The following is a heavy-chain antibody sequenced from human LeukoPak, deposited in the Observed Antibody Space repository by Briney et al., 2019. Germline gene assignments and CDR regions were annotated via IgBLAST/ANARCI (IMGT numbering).Heavy chain of an antibody. CDR3: ARDLAPSITIFGVVIVFGY. J-gene: IGHJ4*02. CDR2: ISSSSSYI. V-gene: IGHV3-21*01. Sequence: GGSLRLSCAGSGFTFSSYSMNWVRQAPGKGLEWVSSISSSSSYIYYADSVKGRFTISRDNAKNSLYLQMNSLRAEDTAVYYCARDLAPSITIFGVVIVFGYWGQGTLVTVSS. CDR1: GFTFSSYS. D-gene: IGHD3-3*01.